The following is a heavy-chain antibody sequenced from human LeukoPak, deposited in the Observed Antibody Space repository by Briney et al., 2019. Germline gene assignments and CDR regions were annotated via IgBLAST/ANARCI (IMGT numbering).Heavy chain of an antibody. CDR3: AKGGVDPLENWFDP. D-gene: IGHD3-3*01. CDR1: GFTFSNYA. V-gene: IGHV3-9*03. J-gene: IGHJ5*02. CDR2: ISWNSGSI. Sequence: PGGSLRLSCAASGFTFSNYAMHWVRQAPGKGLEWVSGISWNSGSIGYADSVKGRFTISRDNAKNSLYLQMNSLRAEDMALYYCAKGGVDPLENWFDPWGQGTLVTVSS.